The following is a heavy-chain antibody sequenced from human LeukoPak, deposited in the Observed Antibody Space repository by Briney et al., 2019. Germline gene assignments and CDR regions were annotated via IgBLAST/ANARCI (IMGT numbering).Heavy chain of an antibody. D-gene: IGHD3-10*01. CDR3: AKDQIQYGSGSYPTLDY. J-gene: IGHJ4*02. CDR2: ISYDGSNK. V-gene: IGHV3-30*18. Sequence: GGSLRLSCAASGFTFSSYGLHWVRQAPGKGLEWVALISYDGSNKYYVDSVKGRLTISRDNSKNTLYLQMNSLRPEDTAVYYCAKDQIQYGSGSYPTLDYWGQRTLVTVSS. CDR1: GFTFSSYG.